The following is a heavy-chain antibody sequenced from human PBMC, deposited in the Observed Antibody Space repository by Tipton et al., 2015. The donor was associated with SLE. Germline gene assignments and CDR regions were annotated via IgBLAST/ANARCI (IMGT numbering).Heavy chain of an antibody. CDR2: IKSKADGGTT. V-gene: IGHV3-15*01. D-gene: IGHD5-12*01. CDR3: IPRGYSGY. CDR1: GFTFTNAW. Sequence: SLRLSCTVSGFTFTNAWMSWVRQAPGKGLEGVGRIKSKADGGTTDYVAPVKGRFTMSRDDSKKTLYLQMNSLKTEDTAVYYCIPRGYSGYWGQGTLVTVSS. J-gene: IGHJ4*02.